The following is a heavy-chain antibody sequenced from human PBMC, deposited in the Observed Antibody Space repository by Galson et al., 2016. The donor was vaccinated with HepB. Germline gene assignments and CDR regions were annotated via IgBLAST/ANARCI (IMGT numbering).Heavy chain of an antibody. CDR3: TRGRDYCREKNCYSQFDY. J-gene: IGHJ4*02. CDR2: INDRGST. Sequence: SETLSLTCAVYGESFSGHFWTWIRQSRGKGLEWIGEINDRGSTNYNPSLKSRVTISVDTSKSQFSLKLNPVTAADTAVYQCTRGRDYCREKNCYSQFDYWGQGTPVTVSS. D-gene: IGHD2-15*01. V-gene: IGHV4-34*01. CDR1: GESFSGHF.